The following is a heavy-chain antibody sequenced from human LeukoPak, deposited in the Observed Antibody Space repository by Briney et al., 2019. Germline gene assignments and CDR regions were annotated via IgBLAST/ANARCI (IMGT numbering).Heavy chain of an antibody. CDR1: GGSFCGFY. V-gene: IGHV4-34*01. CDR2: IKHSEST. CDR3: ASLAYCGGDCYPRPHY. J-gene: IGHJ4*02. D-gene: IGHD2-21*02. Sequence: PSQTLSLTCAVYGGSFCGFYWSWIRQPPGQGLEWIGEIKHSESTNYTPSLKSRVTRSVDTSKNQFALKLSSVTAADTAVYYCASLAYCGGDCYPRPHYWGQGTLVTVSS.